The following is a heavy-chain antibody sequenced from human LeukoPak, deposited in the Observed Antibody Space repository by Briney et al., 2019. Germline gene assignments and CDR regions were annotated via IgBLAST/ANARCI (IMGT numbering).Heavy chain of an antibody. CDR3: SGESASGNYFAFDI. Sequence: PGGSLRLSCVASGFTFSSYWMSWVRQAPGKGLEWVTFIQSAASYTFYADSVKGRFTISRDNSKNTLYLQMNSLRAEDTAIYYWSGESASGNYFAFDIWGQGTMVTVSS. J-gene: IGHJ3*02. CDR1: GFTFSSYW. D-gene: IGHD1-26*01. V-gene: IGHV3-30*02. CDR2: IQSAASYT.